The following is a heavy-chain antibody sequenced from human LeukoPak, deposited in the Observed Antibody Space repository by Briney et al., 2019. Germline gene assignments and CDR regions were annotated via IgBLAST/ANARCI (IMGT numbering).Heavy chain of an antibody. J-gene: IGHJ3*02. CDR3: ARDNQDAFDI. CDR1: GFTFTSYG. Sequence: PGGSLRLSCAASGFTFTSYGLHWVRQAPGKGLEWVAVIWNDKSIKYYADSVKGRFTISRDNSKNTLYLQMNSLRAEDTAVYYCARDNQDAFDIWGQGTMVTVSS. CDR2: IWNDKSIK. V-gene: IGHV3-33*01.